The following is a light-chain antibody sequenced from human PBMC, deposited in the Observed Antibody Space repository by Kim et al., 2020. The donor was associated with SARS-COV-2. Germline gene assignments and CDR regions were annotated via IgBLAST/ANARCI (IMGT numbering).Light chain of an antibody. V-gene: IGKV3D-20*01. J-gene: IGKJ5*01. CDR1: QTIINDY. Sequence: EIVLTQSPVTLSLSPGERATLTCGASQTIINDYLAWYQQKPGLAPRLLISGASKRATGLPDRFSGSGSGTDFTLTITRLEPGDSAVYYCQQYADSPITFGQGTRLEIK. CDR3: QQYADSPIT. CDR2: GAS.